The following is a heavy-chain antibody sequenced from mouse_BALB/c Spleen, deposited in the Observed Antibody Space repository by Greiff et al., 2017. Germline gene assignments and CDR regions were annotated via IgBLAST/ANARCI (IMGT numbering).Heavy chain of an antibody. CDR2: INPSSGYT. V-gene: IGHV1-4*01. D-gene: IGHD1-1*01. CDR1: GYTFTSYT. CDR3: ASSPLYYDRTFDY. J-gene: IGHJ2*01. Sequence: VQLQESGAELARPGASVKMSCKASGYTFTSYTMHWVKQRPGQGLEWIGYINPSSGYTNYNQKFKDKATLTADKSSSTAYMQLSSLTSEDSAVYYCASSPLYYDRTFDYWGQGTTLTVSS.